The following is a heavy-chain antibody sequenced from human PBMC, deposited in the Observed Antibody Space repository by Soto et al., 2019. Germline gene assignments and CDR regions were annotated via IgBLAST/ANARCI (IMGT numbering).Heavy chain of an antibody. Sequence: EVQLEESGGGLVQPGGSLRLSCAASGFSFRSYSMNWVRQAPGKGLEWLSDISSSSYTIYYADSVKGRFTISRDNAKNSLYLQMVSLRAEDTAVYYCARELEYCSNGVCYPYFDSWGQGTLVTVSS. V-gene: IGHV3-48*04. D-gene: IGHD2-8*01. CDR2: ISSSSYTI. CDR1: GFSFRSYS. J-gene: IGHJ4*02. CDR3: ARELEYCSNGVCYPYFDS.